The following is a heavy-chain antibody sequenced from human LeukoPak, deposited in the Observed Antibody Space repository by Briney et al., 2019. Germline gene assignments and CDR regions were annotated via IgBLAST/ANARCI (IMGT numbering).Heavy chain of an antibody. Sequence: PSETLSLTCTVSGGSISSTTYYWGWIRRPPGKGLEWIGSIYYSGSTYYNPSLKSRVTVSVDTSKNQFSPILSSVTAADTAVYYCVRGSTLRHYQYWGQGTLVTVSS. J-gene: IGHJ4*02. CDR3: VRGSTLRHYQY. CDR2: IYYSGST. D-gene: IGHD3-16*01. V-gene: IGHV4-39*01. CDR1: GGSISSTTYY.